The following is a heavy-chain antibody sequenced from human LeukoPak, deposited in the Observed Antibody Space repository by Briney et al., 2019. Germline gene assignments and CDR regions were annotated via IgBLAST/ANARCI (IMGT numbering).Heavy chain of an antibody. CDR2: INPNSGGT. Sequence: ASVKVSCKASGYTFTGYYMHWVRQAPGQGLEWMGWINPNSGGTNYAQKFQGRVTMTRDTSISTAYMELSRLRSDDTAVYYCARDTALGGSGWYGGGYWGQGTLVTVSS. V-gene: IGHV1-2*02. D-gene: IGHD6-19*01. J-gene: IGHJ4*02. CDR3: ARDTALGGSGWYGGGY. CDR1: GYTFTGYY.